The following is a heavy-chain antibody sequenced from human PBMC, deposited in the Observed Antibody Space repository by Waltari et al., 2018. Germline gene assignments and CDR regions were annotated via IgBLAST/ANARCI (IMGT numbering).Heavy chain of an antibody. CDR3: VTGLTTVTAKDYFDH. J-gene: IGHJ4*02. D-gene: IGHD4-17*01. CDR2: IKQDGSEK. CDR1: GVTLGRYW. Sequence: EVQLVESGGGSVQPGGSLRLSCAASGVTLGRYWVNWVRQAPGKGLEWVANIKQDGSEKNYVDSVEGRFSISRDNAQNSLYLQMNSLRAEDTAIYYCVTGLTTVTAKDYFDHWGQGALVTVSS. V-gene: IGHV3-7*01.